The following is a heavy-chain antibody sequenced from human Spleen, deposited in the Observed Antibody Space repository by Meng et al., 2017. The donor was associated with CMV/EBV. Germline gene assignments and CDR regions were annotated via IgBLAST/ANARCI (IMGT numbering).Heavy chain of an antibody. V-gene: IGHV3-74*01. CDR1: GFTFSSYW. D-gene: IGHD6-13*01. CDR3: AKGALRIIYSTKDY. J-gene: IGHJ4*02. CDR2: INSDGSST. Sequence: GGSLRLSCAASGFTFSSYWMHWVRQAPGKGLVWVSRINSDGSSTSYADSVKGRFTISRDNAKNSLYLQMNSLRAEDTALYYCAKGALRIIYSTKDYWGQGTQVTVSS.